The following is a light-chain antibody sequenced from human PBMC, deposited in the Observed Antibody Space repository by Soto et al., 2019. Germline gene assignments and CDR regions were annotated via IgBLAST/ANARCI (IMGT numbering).Light chain of an antibody. CDR1: QSVLYSSNNKNY. V-gene: IGKV4-1*01. Sequence: DIVMTQSPDSLAVSLGERATINCKSSQSVLYSSNNKNYLAWYQQKPGQPPKLLISLASTRESGVPDRFSGSGSGTDFTLTISSLQAEDVAVYYGQQYYSTFLFTFGPGTKVDIK. CDR3: QQYYSTFLFT. CDR2: LAS. J-gene: IGKJ3*01.